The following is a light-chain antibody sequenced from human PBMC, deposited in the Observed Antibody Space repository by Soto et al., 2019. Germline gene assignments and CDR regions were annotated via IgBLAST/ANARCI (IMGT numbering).Light chain of an antibody. Sequence: EIVMTQSPATLSVSPGERATLSCRASESVSRNLAWYQLKPGQAPRLLIYGASIRDTDIPVRFSGSGSGTDFTLTISSLQSEDFAVYYCQQYNNWPPWTFGQGTKVEVK. CDR3: QQYNNWPPWT. V-gene: IGKV3-15*01. CDR1: ESVSRN. CDR2: GAS. J-gene: IGKJ1*01.